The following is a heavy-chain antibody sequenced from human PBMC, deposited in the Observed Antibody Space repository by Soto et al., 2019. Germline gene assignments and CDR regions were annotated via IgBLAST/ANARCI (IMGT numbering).Heavy chain of an antibody. CDR2: ISGSGGGT. CDR1: GFTFSSYA. CDR3: AKFGMATTKRSPPYYIDY. J-gene: IGHJ4*02. V-gene: IGHV3-23*01. Sequence: EVQVLESGGGLVQPGGSLRLSCAASGFTFSSYAMSWVRQAPGKGLEWVSSISGSGGGTYYADSVKGRFTFSRDNSKNTLYLQMNSLRAEDTAVYYCAKFGMATTKRSPPYYIDYWSQGALVTVSS. D-gene: IGHD1-1*01.